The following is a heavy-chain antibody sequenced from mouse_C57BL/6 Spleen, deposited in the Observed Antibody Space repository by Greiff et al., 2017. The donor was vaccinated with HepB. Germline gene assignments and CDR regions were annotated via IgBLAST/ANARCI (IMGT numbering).Heavy chain of an antibody. CDR1: GFTFSSYA. D-gene: IGHD3-2*02. CDR2: ISDGGSYT. V-gene: IGHV5-4*01. CDR3: AREGRQLRLRNAMDY. J-gene: IGHJ4*01. Sequence: EVQLQESGGGLVKPGGSLKLSCAASGFTFSSYAMSWVRQTPEKRLEWVATISDGGSYTYYPDNVKGRFTIARDNAKNNLYLQMSQLKSEDTAMYYCAREGRQLRLRNAMDYWGQGTSVTVSS.